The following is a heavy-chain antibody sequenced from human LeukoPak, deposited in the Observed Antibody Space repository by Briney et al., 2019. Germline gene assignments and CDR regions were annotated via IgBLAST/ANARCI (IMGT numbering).Heavy chain of an antibody. CDR2: IKQDGSER. D-gene: IGHD3-10*01. Sequence: LAGGSLRLSCAASGFTFSGFSMSWVRQSPTKGLEWVANIKQDGSERYYVDSVKGRFTISRDNAKNSLSLQMNNLRVEDTAVYYCARAGSHWHYVYWGQGTVVTVSS. CDR1: GFTFSGFS. J-gene: IGHJ4*02. V-gene: IGHV3-7*01. CDR3: ARAGSHWHYVY.